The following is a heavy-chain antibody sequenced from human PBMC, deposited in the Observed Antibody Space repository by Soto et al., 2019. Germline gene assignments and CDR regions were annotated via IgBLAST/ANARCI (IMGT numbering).Heavy chain of an antibody. J-gene: IGHJ4*02. V-gene: IGHV1-2*02. CDR2: ISPKSGGT. CDR3: ARVQDDFWSGYWSDFDY. D-gene: IGHD3-3*01. CDR1: GYTFINYY. Sequence: ASVKVSCKASGYTFINYYMHWVRQAPGQGFEWVGRISPKSGGTNYAQKFQGRVSMTWDTSLKTAYMELSSLMSEDTAVYYCARVQDDFWSGYWSDFDYWGQGTLVTVSS.